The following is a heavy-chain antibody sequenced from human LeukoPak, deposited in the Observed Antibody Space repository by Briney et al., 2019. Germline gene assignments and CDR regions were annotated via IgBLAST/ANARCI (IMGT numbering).Heavy chain of an antibody. D-gene: IGHD3-22*01. CDR1: GFTFSSYG. V-gene: IGHV3-30*02. J-gene: IGHJ6*03. CDR3: AKGADASTLITMIVVPIRGYYYMDV. CDR2: IRYDGSNK. Sequence: GGSLRLSCAASGFTFSSYGMHWVRQAPGKGLEWVAFIRYDGSNKYYADSVKGRFTISRDNSKNTLYLQMNSLRAEDTAVYYCAKGADASTLITMIVVPIRGYYYMDVWGKGTTVTVSS.